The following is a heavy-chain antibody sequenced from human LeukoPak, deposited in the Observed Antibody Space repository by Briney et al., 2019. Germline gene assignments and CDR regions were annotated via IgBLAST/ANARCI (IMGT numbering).Heavy chain of an antibody. CDR2: INPNSGGT. J-gene: IGHJ4*02. CDR3: ARDNPIVATIPDY. V-gene: IGHV1-2*02. Sequence: ASVKVSCKASGYTFTGYYMHWVRQAPGQGLEWMGWINPNSGGTNYAQKFQGRVTMTRDTSISTAYMELSRLRSDDTAVYYCARDNPIVATIPDYWGQGTLVTVSS. CDR1: GYTFTGYY. D-gene: IGHD5-12*01.